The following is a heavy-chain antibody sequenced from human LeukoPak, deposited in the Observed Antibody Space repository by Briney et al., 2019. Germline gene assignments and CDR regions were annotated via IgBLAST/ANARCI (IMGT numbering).Heavy chain of an antibody. D-gene: IGHD6-13*01. CDR2: IYYSGST. Sequence: SETLSLTCTVSGGSISSYYWSWIRQPPGKGLEWIGYIYYSGSTNYNPSLKSRVTISVDTSKNQFSLKLSSVTAAVTAVYYCARGDYSSSWYSYFDYWGQGTLVTVSS. V-gene: IGHV4-59*01. CDR1: GGSISSYY. J-gene: IGHJ4*02. CDR3: ARGDYSSSWYSYFDY.